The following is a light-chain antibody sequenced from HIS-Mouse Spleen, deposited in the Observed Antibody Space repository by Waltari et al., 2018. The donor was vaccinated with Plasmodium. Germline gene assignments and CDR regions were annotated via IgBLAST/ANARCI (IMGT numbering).Light chain of an antibody. Sequence: DIQLTQSPSFLSASVGDRVTITCRASQGISSYLAWYQQKPGKAPKLLIYAASTLQSVVPSRFSGSGSGTEFTLTISSLQPEDFATYCCQQLNSYPYTFGQGTKLEIK. CDR3: QQLNSYPYT. CDR2: AAS. CDR1: QGISSY. J-gene: IGKJ2*01. V-gene: IGKV1-9*01.